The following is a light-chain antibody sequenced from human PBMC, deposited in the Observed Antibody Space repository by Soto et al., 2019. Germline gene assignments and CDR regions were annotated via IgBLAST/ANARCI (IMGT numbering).Light chain of an antibody. V-gene: IGKV3-20*01. Sequence: EIVLTQSPGTLSLSPGERASLSCRASQSVSSNYLAWYQQKPGQAPRLLIFGASDRATGTPDRFSGSGSGTDFTLTISRLEPEDFAVYYCHQYGSSPYTFGQGTRLEIK. CDR2: GAS. CDR3: HQYGSSPYT. CDR1: QSVSSNY. J-gene: IGKJ5*01.